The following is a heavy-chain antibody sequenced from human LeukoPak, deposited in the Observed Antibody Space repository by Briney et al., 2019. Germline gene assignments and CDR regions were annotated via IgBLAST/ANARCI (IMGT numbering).Heavy chain of an antibody. Sequence: SETLSLTCAVSGRSFTTYHWSWIRQAPGKGLEWIGEVKTSAITNYNPSLESRVTISVDTSKNQFSLNLRSVTAADAAIYYCASQMLEWNGLDVWGQGTPVTVSS. J-gene: IGHJ6*02. CDR1: GRSFTTYH. D-gene: IGHD3-3*01. CDR3: ASQMLEWNGLDV. V-gene: IGHV4-34*01. CDR2: VKTSAIT.